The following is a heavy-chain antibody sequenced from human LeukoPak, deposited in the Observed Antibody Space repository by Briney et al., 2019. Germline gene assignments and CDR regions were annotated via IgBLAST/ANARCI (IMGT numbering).Heavy chain of an antibody. CDR2: INPNSGGT. V-gene: IGHV1-2*02. J-gene: IGHJ6*03. CDR3: ARAGAGDYEDYYYMDV. Sequence: ASVKVSCKASGYTFTGYYMHWVRQAPGQGLEWMGWINPNSGGTNYAQKFQGRVTMTRDTSISTAYMELSRLRSDDTAVYYCARAGAGDYEDYYYMDVWGKGTTVTVSS. D-gene: IGHD4-17*01. CDR1: GYTFTGYY.